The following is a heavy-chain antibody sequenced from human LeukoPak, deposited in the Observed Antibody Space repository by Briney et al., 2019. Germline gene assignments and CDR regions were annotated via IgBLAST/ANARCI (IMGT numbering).Heavy chain of an antibody. CDR2: IRYDGSNK. Sequence: GGSLRLSCAASGFTFSSYAMHWVRQAPGKGLEWVAFIRYDGSNKYYADSVKGRFTISRDNSKNTLYLQMNSLRAEDTAVYYCAKSPSGILTGYYPYHFDYWGQGTLVTVSS. CDR1: GFTFSSYA. D-gene: IGHD3-9*01. J-gene: IGHJ4*02. V-gene: IGHV3-30*02. CDR3: AKSPSGILTGYYPYHFDY.